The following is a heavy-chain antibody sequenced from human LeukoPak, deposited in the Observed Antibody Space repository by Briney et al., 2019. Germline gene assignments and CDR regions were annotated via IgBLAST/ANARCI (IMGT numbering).Heavy chain of an antibody. CDR1: GYSFTSYW. CDR2: IYPGDSDT. V-gene: IGHV5-51*01. D-gene: IGHD1-20*01. Sequence: GESLRISCKGSGYSFTSYWIGWVRQMPGKGLEWMGIIYPGDSDTRYSPSFQGQVTISADKSISTAYLQWSSLKASDTAMYYCARLRITGTADDALDIWGQGAMVTVSS. CDR3: ARLRITGTADDALDI. J-gene: IGHJ3*02.